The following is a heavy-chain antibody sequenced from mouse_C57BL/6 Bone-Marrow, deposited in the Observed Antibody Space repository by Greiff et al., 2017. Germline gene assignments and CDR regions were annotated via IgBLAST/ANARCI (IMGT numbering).Heavy chain of an antibody. Sequence: EVQRVESGGGLVKPGGSLKLSCAASGFTFSDYGMHWVRQAPEKGLEWVAYISSGSSTIYYADTVKGRFTISRDNAKNTLFLQMTSLRSEDTAMYYCANYYGSSYDWFAYWGQGTLVTVSA. CDR3: ANYYGSSYDWFAY. D-gene: IGHD1-1*01. V-gene: IGHV5-17*01. CDR1: GFTFSDYG. CDR2: ISSGSSTI. J-gene: IGHJ3*01.